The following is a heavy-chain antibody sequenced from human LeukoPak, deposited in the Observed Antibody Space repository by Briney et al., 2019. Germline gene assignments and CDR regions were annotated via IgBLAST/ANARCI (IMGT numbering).Heavy chain of an antibody. V-gene: IGHV1-8*01. J-gene: IGHJ6*03. CDR3: ARGVSPLYYYYYYLDV. CDR1: GYTFTSYD. CDR2: MNPNSGNT. Sequence: GASVKVSCKASGYTFTSYDINWVRQATGQGLEWMGWMNPNSGNTGYAQKFQGRVTMTRNTSISTAYMELSSLRSEDTAVYYCARGVSPLYYYYYYLDVWGKGTTVTVSS.